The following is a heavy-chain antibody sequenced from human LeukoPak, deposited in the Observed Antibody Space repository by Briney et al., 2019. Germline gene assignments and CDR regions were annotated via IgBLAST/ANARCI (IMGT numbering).Heavy chain of an antibody. CDR3: ARVNSATIPGVDP. Sequence: AGGSLRLSCVVSGFTVSTNYMSWVRQAPGKGLEWVSIIYSAGSTYYADSVKGRFTISRDNSKNTVYLQMNSLRAEDTAVYYCARVNSATIPGVDPWGQGTLVTVSS. D-gene: IGHD1-26*01. J-gene: IGHJ5*02. CDR1: GFTVSTNY. CDR2: IYSAGST. V-gene: IGHV3-53*01.